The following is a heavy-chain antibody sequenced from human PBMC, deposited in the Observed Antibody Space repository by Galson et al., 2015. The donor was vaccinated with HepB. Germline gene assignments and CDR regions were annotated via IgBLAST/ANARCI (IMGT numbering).Heavy chain of an antibody. CDR1: GFTFSSYS. CDR2: ITSSSNAI. CDR3: ARYGGHGYNFDY. V-gene: IGHV3-48*04. D-gene: IGHD5-24*01. Sequence: SLRLSCAASGFTFSSYSMNWVRQAPGKGLEWVSYITSSSNAIYYADSVKGRFTISRDNAKNSLFLQMSSLRPEDTAVYYCARYGGHGYNFDYWGQGTLVTVSS. J-gene: IGHJ4*02.